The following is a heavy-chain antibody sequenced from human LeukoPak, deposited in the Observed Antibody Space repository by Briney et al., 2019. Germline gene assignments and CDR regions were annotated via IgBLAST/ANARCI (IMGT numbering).Heavy chain of an antibody. D-gene: IGHD1-26*01. CDR3: ARGGGRSYSDAFDI. CDR1: GFTFSSYG. Sequence: GGSLRLSCAASGFTFSSYGMYWVRQAPGKGLEWVAVISYHGSNKYYADSVKGRFTISRDNSKNTLYLQINSLRDEDTAVYYCARGGGRSYSDAFDIWGQGTVVTVSS. J-gene: IGHJ3*02. V-gene: IGHV3-30*03. CDR2: ISYHGSNK.